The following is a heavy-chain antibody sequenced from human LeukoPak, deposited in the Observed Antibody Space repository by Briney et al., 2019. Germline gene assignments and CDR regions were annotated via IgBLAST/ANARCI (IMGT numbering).Heavy chain of an antibody. CDR1: GFTFSSYG. D-gene: IGHD4-23*01. Sequence: GGSLRLSCAASGFTFSSYGMHWVRQAPGKGLEWVAFIRYDGSNKYYADSVKGRFTISRDNSKNTLYLQMNSLRAEDTAVYYCARDLRHYGGVYFDYWGQGTLVTVSS. J-gene: IGHJ4*02. V-gene: IGHV3-30*02. CDR3: ARDLRHYGGVYFDY. CDR2: IRYDGSNK.